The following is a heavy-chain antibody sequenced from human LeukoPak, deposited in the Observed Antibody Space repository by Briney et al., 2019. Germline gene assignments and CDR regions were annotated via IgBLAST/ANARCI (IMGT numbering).Heavy chain of an antibody. D-gene: IGHD4-23*01. Sequence: SETLSLTCAVSGGSFIGYHWNWIRQPPGKGLEWIGEINHSGNTNYNPSLKSRVTMSIDTSKNQFSLKLRSLTAADTAVYYCARDPTTVVTTPYYFDDWGQGTLVTVSS. CDR3: ARDPTTVVTTPYYFDD. J-gene: IGHJ4*02. CDR1: GGSFIGYH. CDR2: INHSGNT. V-gene: IGHV4-34*01.